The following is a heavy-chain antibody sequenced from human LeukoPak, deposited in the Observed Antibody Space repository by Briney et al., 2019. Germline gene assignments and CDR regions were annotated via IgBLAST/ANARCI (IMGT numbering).Heavy chain of an antibody. J-gene: IGHJ4*02. CDR2: INHSGST. CDR1: GGSFSGYY. Sequence: PSETPSLTCAVYGGSFSGYYWSWIRQPPGKGLEWIGEINHSGSTNYNPSLKSRVTISVDTSKNQFSLKLSSVTAADTAVYYCARGYQGAGKYYFDYWGQGTLVTVSS. V-gene: IGHV4-34*01. CDR3: ARGYQGAGKYYFDY.